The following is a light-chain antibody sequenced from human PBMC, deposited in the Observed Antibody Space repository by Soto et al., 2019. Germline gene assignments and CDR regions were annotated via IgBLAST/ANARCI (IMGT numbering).Light chain of an antibody. CDR1: SSDVGGYNY. Sequence: QYVLTQPPSASGSPGQSVTISCTGSSSDVGGYNYVSWYQQNPGKAPKLMIYEVSKRPSGVPDRLSGSKSGNTASLTVSGLQAEDEADYYCSSYGGSNTVVFGGGPQLTVL. CDR3: SSYGGSNTVV. CDR2: EVS. V-gene: IGLV2-8*01. J-gene: IGLJ2*01.